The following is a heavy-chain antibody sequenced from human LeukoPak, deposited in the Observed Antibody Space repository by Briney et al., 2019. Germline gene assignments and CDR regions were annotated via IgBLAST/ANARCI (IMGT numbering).Heavy chain of an antibody. CDR1: GFTFSSYG. D-gene: IGHD6-19*01. J-gene: IGHJ4*02. V-gene: IGHV3-33*06. CDR2: IWYDGSNK. CDR3: AKSKDSSGWYYFDY. Sequence: PGGSLRLSCAASGFTFSSYGMHWVRQAPGKGLEWVAVIWYDGSNKYYADSVKGRFTISRDNSKNTLYLQMNSLRAEDTAVYYCAKSKDSSGWYYFDYWGQGTPVTVSS.